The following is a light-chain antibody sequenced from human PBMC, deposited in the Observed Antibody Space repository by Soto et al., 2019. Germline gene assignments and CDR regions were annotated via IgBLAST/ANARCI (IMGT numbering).Light chain of an antibody. V-gene: IGLV1-47*01. CDR2: RNN. J-gene: IGLJ3*02. Sequence: QSVLTQPPSASGTPGQRVTISCSGSSSNIGSNYVYWYQQLPGTAPKLLIYRNNQRPSGVPDRFSGSKSGTSASLAISGLRSEDEADYYCAALDDSLSGPFGGGTKVTVL. CDR3: AALDDSLSGP. CDR1: SSNIGSNY.